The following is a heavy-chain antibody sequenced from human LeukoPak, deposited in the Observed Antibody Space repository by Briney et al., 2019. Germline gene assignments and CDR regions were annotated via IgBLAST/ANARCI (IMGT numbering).Heavy chain of an antibody. J-gene: IGHJ3*02. CDR1: GVTFDDYA. CDR3: AKDSLMISYALDI. D-gene: IGHD2-8*01. V-gene: IGHV3-9*01. CDR2: ISWNSGSI. Sequence: SLRLSCAASGVTFDDYAMHRVRQAPGKGLEWVSGISWNSGSIGYADSVKGRLTISRDNAKNSLYLQMNSLRAEDTASYYCAKDSLMISYALDIWGPGTMVTVSS.